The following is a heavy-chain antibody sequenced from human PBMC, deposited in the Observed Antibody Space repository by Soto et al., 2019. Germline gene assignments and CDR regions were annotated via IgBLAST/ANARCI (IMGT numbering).Heavy chain of an antibody. J-gene: IGHJ6*02. CDR1: GGSISSGGYY. CDR2: IYYSGST. CDR3: ASGAAAAGTRVGGMDV. D-gene: IGHD6-13*01. Sequence: SETLSLTCTVSGGSISSGGYYWSWIRQHPGKCLEWIGYIYYSGSTYYNPSLKSRVTISVDTSKNQFSLKLSSVTAADTAVYYCASGAAAAGTRVGGMDVWGQGTTVTVSS. V-gene: IGHV4-31*03.